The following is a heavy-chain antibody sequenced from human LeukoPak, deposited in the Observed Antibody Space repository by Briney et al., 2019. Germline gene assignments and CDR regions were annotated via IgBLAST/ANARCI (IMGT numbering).Heavy chain of an antibody. V-gene: IGHV3-53*01. CDR3: ARANSGYGDY. Sequence: GGSLRLSCAASGFTFSSYAMSWVRQAPGKGLEWVSVIYSDGSTYYADSMKGRFTISRDDSKNTLYLQMNSLRAEDTAVYYCARANSGYGDYWGQGTLVTVSS. D-gene: IGHD5-12*01. CDR2: IYSDGST. J-gene: IGHJ4*02. CDR1: GFTFSSYA.